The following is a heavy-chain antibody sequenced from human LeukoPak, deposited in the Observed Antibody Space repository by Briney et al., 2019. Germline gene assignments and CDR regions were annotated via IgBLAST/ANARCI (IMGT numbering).Heavy chain of an antibody. CDR2: INANTGAT. Sequence: ASVKVSCKASGYTFIDYYLHSVRLAPGQGLEWMGWINANTGATSYAQKFKGRVTMTRDTSISTIYMDLSSLRSDDTAVYYCSRVGGGYPYWGQGTLVTVSS. J-gene: IGHJ4*02. V-gene: IGHV1-2*02. CDR1: GYTFIDYY. D-gene: IGHD3-22*01. CDR3: SRVGGGYPY.